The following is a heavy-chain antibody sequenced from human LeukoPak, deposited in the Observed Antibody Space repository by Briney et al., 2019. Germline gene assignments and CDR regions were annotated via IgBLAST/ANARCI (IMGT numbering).Heavy chain of an antibody. CDR2: ISYDGSNK. Sequence: PGGSLRLSCAASGFTFSSYGMHWVRQAPGKGLEWVAVISYDGSNKYYADSVKGRFTISRDNSKNTLYLQMKSLRAEDTAVYYCASVPKGRTDYVIPLWGQGTLVTVSS. J-gene: IGHJ4*02. V-gene: IGHV3-30*03. D-gene: IGHD4-17*01. CDR3: ASVPKGRTDYVIPL. CDR1: GFTFSSYG.